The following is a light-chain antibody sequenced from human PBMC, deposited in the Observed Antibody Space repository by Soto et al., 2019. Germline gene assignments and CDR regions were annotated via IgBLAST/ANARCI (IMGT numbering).Light chain of an antibody. J-gene: IGLJ2*01. CDR2: GNS. V-gene: IGLV1-40*01. Sequence: QSVLTQPPSVSGAPGQRVTISCTGSSCNIGAGYDVHWYQQFPGRAPKLLIYGNSNRPSGVPDRFSGSKSGTSASLAITGLQAEDEADYYCQSYDSSLSALFGGGTKVTVL. CDR1: SCNIGAGYD. CDR3: QSYDSSLSAL.